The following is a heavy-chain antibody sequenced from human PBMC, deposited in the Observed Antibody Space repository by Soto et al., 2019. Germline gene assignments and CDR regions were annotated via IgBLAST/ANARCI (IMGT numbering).Heavy chain of an antibody. CDR2: IYWNDDK. D-gene: IGHD6-19*01. Sequence: VSGPRLVKPTQTLTLTCIFSGFSLRTRGVGVGWIRQPPGKALEWRGFIYWNDDKRYSPSLKSRLTITKDTSKNQVVLTMTNMDPVDTATYYCAKSGSSGWYGWFDPWGQGTLVTVSS. V-gene: IGHV2-5*01. J-gene: IGHJ5*02. CDR1: GFSLRTRGVG. CDR3: AKSGSSGWYGWFDP.